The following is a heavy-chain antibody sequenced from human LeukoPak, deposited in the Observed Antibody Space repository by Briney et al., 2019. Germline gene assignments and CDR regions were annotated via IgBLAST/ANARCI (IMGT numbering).Heavy chain of an antibody. Sequence: PGGSLRLSCAASGFTFSSYGIHWVRQAPGKGLEWVAFIRYDGSSKYYVDSVKGRFTISRDNSKNTLYLQMNSLRAEDTAVYFCAKGSGWEASYFYYYMDVWGKGTTVTISS. D-gene: IGHD1-26*01. V-gene: IGHV3-30*02. CDR3: AKGSGWEASYFYYYMDV. J-gene: IGHJ6*03. CDR2: IRYDGSSK. CDR1: GFTFSSYG.